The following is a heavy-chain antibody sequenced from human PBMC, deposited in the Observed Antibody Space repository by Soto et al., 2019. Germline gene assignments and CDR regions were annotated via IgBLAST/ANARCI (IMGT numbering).Heavy chain of an antibody. D-gene: IGHD1-1*01. V-gene: IGHV3-30*18. CDR1: GFMFNAYG. CDR2: ISFDGRNE. J-gene: IGHJ3*01. Sequence: PGGSLRLSCAASGFMFNAYGMHWVRQAPGKGLEWVAVISFDGRNEYYGESVKGRFTISRDNSKNTMYLQMNSLRAEDTGMFYCVKAGKIAGNGTTPRAFDVWGQGTMVTVSS. CDR3: VKAGKIAGNGTTPRAFDV.